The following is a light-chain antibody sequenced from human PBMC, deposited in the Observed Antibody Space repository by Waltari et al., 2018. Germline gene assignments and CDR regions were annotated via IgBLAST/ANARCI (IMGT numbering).Light chain of an antibody. CDR1: SSNIGAGYA. V-gene: IGLV1-40*01. J-gene: IGLJ1*01. CDR3: QTSDSSRSLFV. CDR2: TNE. Sequence: QSVLTQPPSVSGAPGQTVTISCTGSSSNIGAGYAVHWYQQLPGTAPKLLCYTNENRPSGVPDRFSGAKFGTSASLTITGLQAEDEAEYYCQTSDSSRSLFVFGTGTMVTVL.